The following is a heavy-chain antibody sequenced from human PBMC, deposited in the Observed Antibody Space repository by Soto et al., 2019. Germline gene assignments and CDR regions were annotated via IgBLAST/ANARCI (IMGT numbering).Heavy chain of an antibody. J-gene: IGHJ4*02. CDR1: GFTFGDYA. V-gene: IGHV3-49*03. CDR2: IRSKAYGGTT. D-gene: IGHD6-13*01. Sequence: GGSLRLSCTASGFTFGDYAMSWFRQAPGKGLEWVGFIRSKAYGGTTEYAASVKGRFTISRDDSKSIAYLQMNSLKTEDTAVNYCTPTQRGAAAGWGQGTLVTVSS. CDR3: TPTQRGAAAG.